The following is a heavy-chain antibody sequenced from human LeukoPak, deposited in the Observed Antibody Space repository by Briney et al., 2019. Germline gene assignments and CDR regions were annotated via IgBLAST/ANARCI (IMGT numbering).Heavy chain of an antibody. J-gene: IGHJ4*02. CDR2: ISWDGTT. V-gene: IGHV3-43*01. CDR3: VKDLTYESSGSFFDY. Sequence: SGRSLRLSCAASGFTFEDYTMHWVRQVPGKTLEWVSLISWDGTTYYTDSVKGRFTISRDNSQDSLYLQMDTLRSEDTAFYYCVKDLTYESSGSFFDYWGRGTLVTVS. D-gene: IGHD3-22*01. CDR1: GFTFEDYT.